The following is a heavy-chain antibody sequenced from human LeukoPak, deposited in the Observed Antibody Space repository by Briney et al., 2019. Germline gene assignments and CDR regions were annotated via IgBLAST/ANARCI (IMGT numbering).Heavy chain of an antibody. CDR1: GFTFSNYD. CDR2: ISDDGTRK. CDR3: ARAKGYCSSTSCSYYYYYYMDV. V-gene: IGHV3-30*03. D-gene: IGHD2-2*01. J-gene: IGHJ6*03. Sequence: PGGSLRLSCAASGFTFSNYDIHWVRLAPGKGLEWVAVISDDGTRKYYADSVQGRFTISRDNSKNTLSLQMNSLRAEDMAVYYCARAKGYCSSTSCSYYYYYYMDVWGKGTTVTVSS.